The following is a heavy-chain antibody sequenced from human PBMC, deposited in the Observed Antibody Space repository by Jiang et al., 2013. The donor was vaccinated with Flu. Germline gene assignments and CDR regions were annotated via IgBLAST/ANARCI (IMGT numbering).Heavy chain of an antibody. CDR2: ISYDGSNK. V-gene: IGHV3-30-3*01. D-gene: IGHD3-3*01. CDR3: AREGRITIFGVPPYGMDV. J-gene: IGHJ6*02. Sequence: CAAPGFTFSSYAMHWVRQAPGKGLEWVAVISYDGSNKYYADSVKGRFTISRDNSKNTLYPQMNSLRAEDTAVYYCAREGRITIFGVPPYGMDVWGQGTTVTVSS. CDR1: GFTFSSYA.